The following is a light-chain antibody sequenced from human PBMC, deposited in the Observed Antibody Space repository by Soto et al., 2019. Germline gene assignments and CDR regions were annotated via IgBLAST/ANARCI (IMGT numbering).Light chain of an antibody. CDR3: QQSYSAPLMYT. Sequence: DIHMTQSPSSLSASVGDRVTITCRASQSINSYLNWYQQKPGKAPKLLIYGASRLQSGVPSRFSGSGSGTDFTLTISSLQPEDFATYFCQQSYSAPLMYTFGQGTKLEIK. CDR2: GAS. J-gene: IGKJ2*01. CDR1: QSINSY. V-gene: IGKV1-39*01.